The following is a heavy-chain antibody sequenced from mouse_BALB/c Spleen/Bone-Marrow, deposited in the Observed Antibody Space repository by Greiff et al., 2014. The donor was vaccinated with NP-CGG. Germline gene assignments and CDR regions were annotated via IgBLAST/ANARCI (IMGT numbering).Heavy chain of an antibody. Sequence: LMESGGGLVKPGGSLKPSCAASGFIFSTYAMSWVRQTPEKRLVWVATISRGGSYIYYPDSVKGRFTISRDNAKNTLYLQMSSLGSEDTAIYYCARRYGNYGNFDVWGAGTTVTVSS. J-gene: IGHJ1*01. V-gene: IGHV5-9-1*01. CDR2: ISRGGSYI. CDR1: GFIFSTYA. CDR3: ARRYGNYGNFDV. D-gene: IGHD2-1*01.